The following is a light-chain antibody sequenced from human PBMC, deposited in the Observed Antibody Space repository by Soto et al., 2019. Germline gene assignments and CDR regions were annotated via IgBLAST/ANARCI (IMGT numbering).Light chain of an antibody. J-gene: IGLJ1*01. Sequence: SYELTQPPSVSVAPGQTARLTCGGNNIGRKSVHWYQQMPGQAPVVVVYDDSDRPSGIPERVSGSNSGNTATLTISRVEAGDEADDYCQVWDSSSDHYVVGSGTKLTVL. CDR3: QVWDSSSDHYV. V-gene: IGLV3-21*02. CDR1: NIGRKS. CDR2: DDS.